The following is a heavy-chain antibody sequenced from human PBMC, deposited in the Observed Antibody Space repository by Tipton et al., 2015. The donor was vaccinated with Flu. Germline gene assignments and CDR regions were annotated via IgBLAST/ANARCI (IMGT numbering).Heavy chain of an antibody. V-gene: IGHV4-59*08. D-gene: IGHD1-7*01. J-gene: IGHJ2*01. CDR2: VYYSGRT. Sequence: QLVQSGAEVKPSETLSLTCSVSRGSISSYYWSWVRQPPGKGLEWIGDVYYSGRTSYRPSLKSRVIMSADTSIDQVSLKLRSVTAADTAVYYCARFPPVFSFDGTDYLPKFAYFDVWGRGILVTVSS. CDR3: ARFPPVFSFDGTDYLPKFAYFDV. CDR1: RGSISSYY.